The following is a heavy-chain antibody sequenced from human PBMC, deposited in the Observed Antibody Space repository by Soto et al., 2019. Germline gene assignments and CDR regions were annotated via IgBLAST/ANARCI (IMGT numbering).Heavy chain of an antibody. J-gene: IGHJ6*02. D-gene: IGHD4-4*01. CDR3: ANNYAYYYYYGMDV. V-gene: IGHV4-39*01. CDR1: GGSISSSSYY. Sequence: SETLSLTCTVSGGSISSSSYYWGWIRQPPGKGLEWIGSIYYSGSTYYNPSLKSRVTISVDTSKNQFSLKLSSVTAADTDVYYCANNYAYYYYYGMDVWGQGTTVTVSS. CDR2: IYYSGST.